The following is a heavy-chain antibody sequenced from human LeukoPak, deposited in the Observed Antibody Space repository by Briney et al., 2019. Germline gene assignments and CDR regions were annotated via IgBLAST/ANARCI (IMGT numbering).Heavy chain of an antibody. D-gene: IGHD3-10*01. CDR1: GFTFSRFS. CDR2: ISSSGTYI. J-gene: IGHJ4*02. Sequence: PGGSLRLSCAASGFTFSRFSMNWVRQAPGKGLEWVSSISSSGTYIYYADSVKGRFTISRDSAKNSLYLQMNSLRDDDTAVYYCARLSYDSGTHYTVYKYWGQGTLVTVSS. V-gene: IGHV3-21*01. CDR3: ARLSYDSGTHYTVYKY.